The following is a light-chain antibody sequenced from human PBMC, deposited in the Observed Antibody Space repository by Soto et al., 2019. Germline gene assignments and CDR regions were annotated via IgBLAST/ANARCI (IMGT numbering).Light chain of an antibody. V-gene: IGLV1-51*01. Sequence: QSVLTQPPSVSAAPGQKVTISCSGSSSNIGKNYVSWYRQLPGTAPKLLIYDNDQRPSGIPDRFSGSKSGTSATLGIAGRQTVDEADYYCGTWDISLSALYVFGTGTKLTVL. CDR3: GTWDISLSALYV. CDR2: DND. CDR1: SSNIGKNY. J-gene: IGLJ1*01.